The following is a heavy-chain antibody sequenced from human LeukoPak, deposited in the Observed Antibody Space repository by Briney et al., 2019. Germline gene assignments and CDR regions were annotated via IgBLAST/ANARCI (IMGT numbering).Heavy chain of an antibody. CDR1: GGSISSSSYY. CDR3: ARGFATWDY. V-gene: IGHV4-39*07. CDR2: INHSGST. J-gene: IGHJ4*02. Sequence: SETLSLTCTVSGGSISSSSYYWSWIRQPPGKGLEWIGEINHSGSTNYNPSLKSRVTISVDTSKNQFSLKLSSVTAADTAVYYCARGFATWDYWGQGTLVTVSS.